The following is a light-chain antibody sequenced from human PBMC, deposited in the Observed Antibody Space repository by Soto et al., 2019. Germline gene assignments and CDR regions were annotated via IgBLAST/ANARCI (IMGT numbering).Light chain of an antibody. CDR1: SSNFGAGYD. CDR3: CSYAGSYTLWV. V-gene: IGLV1-40*01. CDR2: ANT. Sequence: QSVLTQPPSVSGAPGQRVTISCTGSSSNFGAGYDVHWYQQLPGTAPKLLIYANTNRPSGVPDRFSGSKSGTSASLAITGLQADDEADYYCCSYAGSYTLWVFGGGTKLTVL. J-gene: IGLJ3*02.